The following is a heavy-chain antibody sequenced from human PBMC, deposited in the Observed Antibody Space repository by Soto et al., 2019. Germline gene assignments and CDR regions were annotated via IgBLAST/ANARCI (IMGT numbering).Heavy chain of an antibody. CDR1: GYTFTSYA. V-gene: IGHV1-3*01. J-gene: IGHJ3*02. D-gene: IGHD2-21*01. CDR3: ARDNRWLCAFDI. Sequence: ASVKVSCKASGYTFTSYAMHWVRQAPGQRLEWMGWINAGNGNTKYSQKFQGRVTITRDTSASTAYMELSSLRSEDTAVYYCARDNRWLCAFDIWGQGPMVTVSS. CDR2: INAGNGNT.